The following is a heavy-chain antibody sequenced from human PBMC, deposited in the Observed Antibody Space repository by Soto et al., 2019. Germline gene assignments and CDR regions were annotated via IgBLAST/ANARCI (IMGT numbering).Heavy chain of an antibody. J-gene: IGHJ4*02. CDR2: IKQDGSEK. D-gene: IGHD6-13*01. V-gene: IGHV3-7*04. CDR1: GFTFSSYW. CDR3: ARGSRSSWYVGY. Sequence: EVQLVESGGGLVQPGGSLRLSCAASGFTFSSYWMSWVRQAPGKGLEWVANIKQDGSEKYYVDSVKGRFTISRDNAKNSLYLQMNRLSAEDTAVYYCARGSRSSWYVGYWGQGTLVTVSS.